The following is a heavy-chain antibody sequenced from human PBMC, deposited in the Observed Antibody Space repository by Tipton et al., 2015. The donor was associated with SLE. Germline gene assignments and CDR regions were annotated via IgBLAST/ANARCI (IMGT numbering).Heavy chain of an antibody. V-gene: IGHV1-69*09. CDR1: GGTFSSYA. D-gene: IGHD3-22*01. J-gene: IGHJ5*02. Sequence: QLVQSGAEVKKPGSSVKVSCKASGGTFSSYAISWVRQAPGQGLEWMGRIIPILGIANYAQKFRGRVTITADKSTSTAYMELSSLRSEDTAVYYCARAHYSSGEGWFDPWGQGTLVTVSS. CDR3: ARAHYSSGEGWFDP. CDR2: IIPILGIA.